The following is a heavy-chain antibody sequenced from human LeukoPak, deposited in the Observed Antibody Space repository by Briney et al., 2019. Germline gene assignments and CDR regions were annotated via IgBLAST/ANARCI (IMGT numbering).Heavy chain of an antibody. J-gene: IGHJ4*02. V-gene: IGHV3-66*01. Sequence: GGSLRLSCVASGLTVSSNYMSWVRQAPGKGLEWVSVIYSSGDTYYADSVKGRFTISRDSSKNTLYLQMNSLRAEDTAVYYCAKDVYSSSSWYYFDYWGQGTLVTVSS. CDR1: GLTVSSNY. D-gene: IGHD6-6*01. CDR3: AKDVYSSSSWYYFDY. CDR2: IYSSGDT.